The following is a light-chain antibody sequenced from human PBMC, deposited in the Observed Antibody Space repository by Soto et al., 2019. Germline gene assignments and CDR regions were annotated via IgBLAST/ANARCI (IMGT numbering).Light chain of an antibody. Sequence: IVLIQSPATLSLSPGERATLSCRASQTINSYLAWYQHKPGQAPRLLIYDASNRATGIPARFSGSGSGTDFTLTISSLESEDSAVYYCQQRRDWYTFGQGTKLEIK. CDR3: QQRRDWYT. CDR1: QTINSY. J-gene: IGKJ2*01. CDR2: DAS. V-gene: IGKV3-11*01.